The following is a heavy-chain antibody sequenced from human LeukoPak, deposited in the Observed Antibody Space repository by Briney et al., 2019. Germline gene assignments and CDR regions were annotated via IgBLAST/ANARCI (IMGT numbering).Heavy chain of an antibody. J-gene: IGHJ4*02. V-gene: IGHV3-7*01. CDR3: ARGRGSGNYFDY. CDR2: IKEGGSEK. CDR1: GFTFSGYW. D-gene: IGHD3-10*01. Sequence: PGGSLRLSCAASGFTFSGYWMSWVRQAPGKGLEWVANIKEGGSEKYYVDSVKGRFTISRDSAKNSLYLQMNSLRAEDTAVYYCARGRGSGNYFDYWGQGTLVTVSS.